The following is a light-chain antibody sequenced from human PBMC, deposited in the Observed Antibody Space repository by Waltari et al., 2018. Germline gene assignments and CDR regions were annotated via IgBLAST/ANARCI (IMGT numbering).Light chain of an antibody. CDR3: QNHERLPAT. CDR1: QSIGRY. V-gene: IGKV3-20*01. CDR2: AAS. Sequence: EIVLTQSPGTLSLSPGERATLSCRASQSIGRYLVWYQQKPGQAPRLLIYAASSRATGITDRFSGSGSGTDFTLTISGLEPEDFAVYYCQNHERLPATFGQGTKVEIK. J-gene: IGKJ1*01.